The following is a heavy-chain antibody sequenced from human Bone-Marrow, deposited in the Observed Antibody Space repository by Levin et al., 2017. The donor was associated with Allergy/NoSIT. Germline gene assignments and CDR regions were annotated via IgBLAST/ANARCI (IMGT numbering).Heavy chain of an antibody. V-gene: IGHV3-23*01. CDR2: ISASGDNT. Sequence: LPGGSLRLSCAASGFTFSNYAMSWVRQAPGRGLEWVSSISASGDNTYYADSVRGQFTISRDNSKNTLLLQLSSLRAEDTALYYCAKMSVRCSGGRCYSGDLDYWGQGTLVSVSS. D-gene: IGHD2-15*01. J-gene: IGHJ4*02. CDR3: AKMSVRCSGGRCYSGDLDY. CDR1: GFTFSNYA.